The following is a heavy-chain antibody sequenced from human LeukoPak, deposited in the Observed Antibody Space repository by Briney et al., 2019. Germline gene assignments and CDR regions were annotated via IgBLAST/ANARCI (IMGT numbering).Heavy chain of an antibody. V-gene: IGHV3-21*04. Sequence: GGSLRLSCAASGFTFSSYSMNWVRQAPGKGLEWVSSISSSSSYIYYADSVRGRFTISRDNGKSALYLQMNSLRDEDTAVYFCVRDPHALDYWGQGTLVTVSS. CDR1: GFTFSSYS. CDR3: VRDPHALDY. CDR2: ISSSSSYI. J-gene: IGHJ4*02.